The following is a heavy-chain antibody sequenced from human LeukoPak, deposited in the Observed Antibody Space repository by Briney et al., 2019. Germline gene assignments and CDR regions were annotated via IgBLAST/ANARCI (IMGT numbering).Heavy chain of an antibody. D-gene: IGHD3-3*01. CDR1: GFTFDDYA. Sequence: GGSLRLSCAASGFTFDDYAMHWVRQAPGKGLEWVSGISWNSGSIGYADSVKGRFTISRDNAKNSLYLQMNSLRAEDTAVYYCAKGTIFGVVTPFDYWGQGTLVTVSS. CDR2: ISWNSGSI. J-gene: IGHJ4*02. V-gene: IGHV3-9*01. CDR3: AKGTIFGVVTPFDY.